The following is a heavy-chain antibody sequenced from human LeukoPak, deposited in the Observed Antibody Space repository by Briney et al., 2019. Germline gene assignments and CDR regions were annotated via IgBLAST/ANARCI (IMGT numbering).Heavy chain of an antibody. V-gene: IGHV4-59*08. CDR3: ARHGYSNYGGNWFDP. CDR1: GGSFTTYY. D-gene: IGHD4-11*01. Sequence: PSETLSLTCTVSGGSFTTYYWSWIRQPPGKRLEWIGYIYYSGSTNYNPSLKSRVTISVDTSKNQFSLKLSSVTAADTAVYYCARHGYSNYGGNWFDPWGQGTLVTVSS. CDR2: IYYSGST. J-gene: IGHJ5*02.